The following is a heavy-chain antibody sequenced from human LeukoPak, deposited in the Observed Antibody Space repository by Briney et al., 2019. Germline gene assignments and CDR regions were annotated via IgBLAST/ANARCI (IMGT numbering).Heavy chain of an antibody. V-gene: IGHV3-23*01. CDR3: ARVIGRRGEFDY. CDR2: ISGSGGGT. D-gene: IGHD3-16*01. CDR1: GFTFSSYA. Sequence: GGSLRLSCAASGFTFSSYAMSWVRQARGKGLEWVSAISGSGGGTYYADSVKGRFTISRDDSKNTLYLQMNGLRAEDTAVYYCARVIGRRGEFDYWGQGTLVTVSS. J-gene: IGHJ4*02.